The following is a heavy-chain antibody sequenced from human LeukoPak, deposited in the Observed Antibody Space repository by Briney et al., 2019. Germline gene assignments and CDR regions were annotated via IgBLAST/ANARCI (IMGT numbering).Heavy chain of an antibody. CDR2: IIPIFGTA. J-gene: IGHJ6*02. Sequence: SVKVSCKASGGTFSSYAISWVRQAPGQGLEWMGGIIPIFGTANYAQKFQGRVTITADESTSTAYMELSSLRSEDTAVYYCARGHDSSGSLAEPDYYYYGMDVWGQGTTVTVSS. D-gene: IGHD3-22*01. CDR3: ARGHDSSGSLAEPDYYYYGMDV. CDR1: GGTFSSYA. V-gene: IGHV1-69*13.